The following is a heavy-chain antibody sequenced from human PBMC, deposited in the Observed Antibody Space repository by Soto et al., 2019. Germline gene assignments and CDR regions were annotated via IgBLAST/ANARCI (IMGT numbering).Heavy chain of an antibody. CDR3: ARDFKGELVYAYYYYGMDV. V-gene: IGHV1-46*01. D-gene: IGHD3-10*01. Sequence: ASVKVSCKASGYTFTSYYMHWVRQAPGQGLEWMGIINPSGGSTSYAQKFQGRVTMTRDTSTSTVYMELSSLRSEDTAVYYCARDFKGELVYAYYYYGMDVWGQGTTVTVSS. J-gene: IGHJ6*02. CDR2: INPSGGST. CDR1: GYTFTSYY.